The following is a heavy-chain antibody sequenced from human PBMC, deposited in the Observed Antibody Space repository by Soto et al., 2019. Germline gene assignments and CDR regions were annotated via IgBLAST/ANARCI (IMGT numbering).Heavy chain of an antibody. D-gene: IGHD3-9*01. CDR2: IFYGHGT. J-gene: IGHJ5*02. CDR1: GGSVTSSTSS. Sequence: QVQLQESGPGLVNPSETLSLTCTVSGGSVTSSTSSWAWVRQPQGKGLHWIGTIFYGHGTYYNPSLESRVTISLDTSKIQFSLELTSVTAADTAVYYCARQPTGYPNWFDAWGRGILVIVSS. V-gene: IGHV4-39*01. CDR3: ARQPTGYPNWFDA.